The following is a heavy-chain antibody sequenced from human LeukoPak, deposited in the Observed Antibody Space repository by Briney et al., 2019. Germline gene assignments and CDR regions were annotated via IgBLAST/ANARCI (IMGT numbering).Heavy chain of an antibody. CDR3: ARDNSSWDFDY. CDR2: IWYDGSNK. D-gene: IGHD6-13*01. J-gene: IGHJ4*02. V-gene: IGHV3-33*01. Sequence: GRSLRLYCAASGFTFSSYGMHWVRQAPGKGLEWVAVIWYDGSNKYYADSVKGRFTISRDNSKNTLYLQMNSLRAEDTAVYYCARDNSSWDFDYWGQGTLVTVSS. CDR1: GFTFSSYG.